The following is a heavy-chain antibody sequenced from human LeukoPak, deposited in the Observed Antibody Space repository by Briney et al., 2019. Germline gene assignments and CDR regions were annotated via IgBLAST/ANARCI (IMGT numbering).Heavy chain of an antibody. J-gene: IGHJ4*02. Sequence: ASVKVSCKASGYTFTSYYMHWVRQAPGQGLEWMGIINPSGGSTSYAQKFQGRVTMTRDTSTSTVYMELSSLRSEDTAVYYCARVRYCGGDSCYNDYWGQGTLVTVSS. CDR2: INPSGGST. CDR1: GYTFTSYY. V-gene: IGHV1-46*01. D-gene: IGHD2-15*01. CDR3: ARVRYCGGDSCYNDY.